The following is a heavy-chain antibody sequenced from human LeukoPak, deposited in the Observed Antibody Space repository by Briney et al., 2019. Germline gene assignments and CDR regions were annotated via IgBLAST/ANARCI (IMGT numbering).Heavy chain of an antibody. J-gene: IGHJ4*02. D-gene: IGHD1-26*01. V-gene: IGHV1-3*01. Sequence: GASVKVSCKTSGYTFSSYAIHWVRQAPGQSLEWMGWINAGNGNTRYSQKFQGRVTITRDTSAITAYMELSSLTSEDTAVYYCASSREGCSGICEFDYWGQGTLVTVSS. CDR2: INAGNGNT. CDR1: GYTFSSYA. CDR3: ASSREGCSGICEFDY.